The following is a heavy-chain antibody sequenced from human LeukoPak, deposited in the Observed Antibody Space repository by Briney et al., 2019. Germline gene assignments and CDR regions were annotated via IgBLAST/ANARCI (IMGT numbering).Heavy chain of an antibody. Sequence: GGSLRLSSATSGFTLSSYGMHWVRQAPGKGLEWVAIIAHDGVNKYYTDSVKGRFTISRENSRNTLYLQMNSLRPEDTAVYYCARDWGASGWYNWFDPWGQGTLVTVSS. CDR3: ARDWGASGWYNWFDP. V-gene: IGHV3-30*19. CDR1: GFTLSSYG. J-gene: IGHJ5*02. CDR2: IAHDGVNK. D-gene: IGHD6-19*01.